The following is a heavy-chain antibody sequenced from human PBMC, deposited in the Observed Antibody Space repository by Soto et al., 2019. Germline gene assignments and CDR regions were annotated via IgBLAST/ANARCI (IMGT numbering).Heavy chain of an antibody. Sequence: PSETLSLTCNVTGDSIKTHCWSWIRQAPGKGLEWIGYIYYSGSTLYNPSLKRRVTISADMAKNQFSLRLTSLTAADTAVYYCASGWMAAFDNWGQGTLVTVSS. CDR2: IYYSGST. D-gene: IGHD2-2*03. CDR1: GDSIKTHC. V-gene: IGHV4-59*11. CDR3: ASGWMAAFDN. J-gene: IGHJ4*02.